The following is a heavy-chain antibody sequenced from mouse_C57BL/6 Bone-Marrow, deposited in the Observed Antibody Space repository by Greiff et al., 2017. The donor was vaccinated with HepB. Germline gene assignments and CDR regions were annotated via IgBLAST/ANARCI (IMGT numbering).Heavy chain of an antibody. Sequence: EVKLMESGGGLVKPGGSLKLSCAASGFTFSDYGMHWVRQAPEKGLEWVAYISSGSSTIYYADTVKGRITISRDNAKNTLFLQMTSLRSEDTAMYYCARQLLRYWYFDVWGTGTTVTVSS. V-gene: IGHV5-17*01. CDR3: ARQLLRYWYFDV. CDR2: ISSGSSTI. J-gene: IGHJ1*03. CDR1: GFTFSDYG. D-gene: IGHD1-1*01.